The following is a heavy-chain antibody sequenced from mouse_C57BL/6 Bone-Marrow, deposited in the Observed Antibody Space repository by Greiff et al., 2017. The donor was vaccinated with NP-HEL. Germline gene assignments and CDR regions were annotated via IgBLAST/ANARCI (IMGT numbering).Heavy chain of an antibody. D-gene: IGHD2-4*01. CDR3: ASLYYDYLAY. V-gene: IGHV1-19*01. CDR2: INPYSGGT. J-gene: IGHJ3*01. Sequence: VQLQQSGPVLVKPGASVKMSCKASGYTFTDYYMNWVKQSHGKSLEWIGVINPYSGGTSYNQKFKGKATLTVDKSSSTAYMELNSLTSEDSAVYYCASLYYDYLAYWGQGTLVTVSA. CDR1: GYTFTDYY.